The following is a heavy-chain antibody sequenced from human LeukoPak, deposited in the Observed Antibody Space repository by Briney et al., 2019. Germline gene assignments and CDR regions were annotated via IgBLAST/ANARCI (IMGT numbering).Heavy chain of an antibody. V-gene: IGHV3-30*18. CDR2: ISYDGSNE. CDR3: AKGRGIYSGYDLIDY. Sequence: GRSLRLSCAASGLSFNSCGMHWVRQAPGKGLEWVAVISYDGSNEYYADSVKGRFTISRDNSKNTLYLQMNSLRAEDTAVYYCAKGRGIYSGYDLIDYWGQGTLVTVSS. J-gene: IGHJ4*02. D-gene: IGHD5-12*01. CDR1: GLSFNSCG.